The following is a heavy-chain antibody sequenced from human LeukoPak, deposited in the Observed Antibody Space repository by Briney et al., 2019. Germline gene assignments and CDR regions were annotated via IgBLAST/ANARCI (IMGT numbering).Heavy chain of an antibody. CDR3: ARGLQLVFRPWAYFDY. V-gene: IGHV4-31*03. D-gene: IGHD6-13*01. J-gene: IGHJ4*02. CDR1: GGSISSGGYY. Sequence: SETLSLTCTVSGGSISSGGYYWNWIRQHPGKGLEWIGYIYYSGSTYYNPSLKSRVTISVDTSKNQFSLKLSSVTAADTAVYYCARGLQLVFRPWAYFDYWGQGTLVTVSS. CDR2: IYYSGST.